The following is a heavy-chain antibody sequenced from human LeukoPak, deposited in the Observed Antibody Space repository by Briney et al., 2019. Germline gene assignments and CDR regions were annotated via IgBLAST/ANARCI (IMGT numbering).Heavy chain of an antibody. CDR3: AREGKYYDILTGPYYYYYYMDV. J-gene: IGHJ6*03. Sequence: SVKVSCKASGGTFSSYAISWVRQAPGQGLEWMGGIIPIFGTANYAQKFQGRVTITADESTSTAYMELSSLRSEDTAVYYCAREGKYYDILTGPYYYYYYMDVWGKGTTVTVSS. CDR1: GGTFSSYA. CDR2: IIPIFGTA. D-gene: IGHD3-9*01. V-gene: IGHV1-69*13.